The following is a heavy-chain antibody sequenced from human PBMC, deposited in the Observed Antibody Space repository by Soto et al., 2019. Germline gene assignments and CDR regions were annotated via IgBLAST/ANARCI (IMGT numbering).Heavy chain of an antibody. CDR2: INPNSGGT. V-gene: IGHV1-2*02. CDR1: GYTFSGYY. D-gene: IGHD1-26*01. J-gene: IGHJ4*02. CDR3: ARDQAKGAGSAGFDY. Sequence: GASVKVSCKASGYTFSGYYMHWVRQAPGQGLEWMGWINPNSGGTNYAQKFQGRVTMTRDTSISTAYMELSRLRSDDTAVYYCARDQAKGAGSAGFDYWGQGTLVTVSS.